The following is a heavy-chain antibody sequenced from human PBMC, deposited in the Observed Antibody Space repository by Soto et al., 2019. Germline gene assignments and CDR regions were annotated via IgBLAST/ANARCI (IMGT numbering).Heavy chain of an antibody. V-gene: IGHV4-34*01. J-gene: IGHJ5*02. Sequence: SETLSLTCTVYGGSFSGYYWSWIRQPPGKGLEWIGEINHSGSTNYNPSLKSRVTISVDTSKNQFSLKLSSVTAADTAVYYCARGVSMVRGVITWFDPWGQGTLVTVSS. CDR1: GGSFSGYY. D-gene: IGHD3-10*01. CDR3: ARGVSMVRGVITWFDP. CDR2: INHSGST.